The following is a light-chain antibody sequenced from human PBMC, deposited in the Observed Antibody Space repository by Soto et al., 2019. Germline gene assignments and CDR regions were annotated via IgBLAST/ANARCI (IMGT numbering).Light chain of an antibody. V-gene: IGKV1-33*01. CDR2: DAS. CDR1: QNINNY. CDR3: QQYENLPT. J-gene: IGKJ5*01. Sequence: DIQMTQSPSSLSSSVGDRVTITCHARQNINNYVNLYQQKPGRAPKLLIYDASNLEAGVPSRFRGSGSGTDFTFTISRLQPEDIATYYCQQYENLPTFGQGTRLEIK.